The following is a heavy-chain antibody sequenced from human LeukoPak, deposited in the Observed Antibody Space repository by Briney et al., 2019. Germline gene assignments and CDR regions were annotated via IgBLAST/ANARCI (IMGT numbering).Heavy chain of an antibody. J-gene: IGHJ6*03. CDR3: ARVGGPYYYYMDV. CDR1: GFTFSSYS. D-gene: IGHD4-23*01. Sequence: HPGGSLRLSCAASGFTFSSYSMNWVRQAPGKGLEWVSYISSSSSTIYYADSVKGRFTISRDSAKNSLYLQMNSLRAEDTAVYYCARVGGPYYYYMDVWGKGTTVTVSS. CDR2: ISSSSSTI. V-gene: IGHV3-48*01.